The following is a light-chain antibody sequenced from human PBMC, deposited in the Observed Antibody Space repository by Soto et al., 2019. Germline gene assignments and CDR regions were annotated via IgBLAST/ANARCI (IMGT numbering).Light chain of an antibody. J-gene: IGKJ1*01. CDR2: EAS. V-gene: IGKV3D-15*01. CDR1: QSVGSN. Sequence: EVVMTQSPATVPVSLGGRVTLSCRASQSVGSNLAWYQQKPGQLPRLLIYEASKRDTGVPTRFSGSGSGTEFTLTITSLQSEDFAIYYCQQYNHWPPWTFGQGTKVDIK. CDR3: QQYNHWPPWT.